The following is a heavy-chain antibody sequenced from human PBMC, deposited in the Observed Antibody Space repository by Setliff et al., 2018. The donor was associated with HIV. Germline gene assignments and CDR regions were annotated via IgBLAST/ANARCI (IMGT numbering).Heavy chain of an antibody. J-gene: IGHJ5*02. CDR2: IYSGGST. Sequence: SETLSLTCTVSGGSISSYYWSWIRQPPGKGLEWVGYIYSGGSTSYNPSLESRVAISFDASENQFSLKMTSVTAADTARYFCARRWGGENNFFDTWGQGVPVTVSS. D-gene: IGHD3-16*01. V-gene: IGHV4-4*08. CDR1: GGSISSYY. CDR3: ARRWGGENNFFDT.